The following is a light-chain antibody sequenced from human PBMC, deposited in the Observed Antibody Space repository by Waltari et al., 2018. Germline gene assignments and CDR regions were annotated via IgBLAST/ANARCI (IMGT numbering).Light chain of an antibody. Sequence: YELTQTPSMSVSPGQTASITCSGDILAKQYGHWYQQKSGQAPVLIIYKDSERPSGIPGRFSGSSSGTTVTLTISDVQSEDEADYYCQSTVSSGTYTGLFGGGTKLNVL. CDR1: ILAKQY. V-gene: IGLV3-25*03. CDR2: KDS. J-gene: IGLJ2*01. CDR3: QSTVSSGTYTGL.